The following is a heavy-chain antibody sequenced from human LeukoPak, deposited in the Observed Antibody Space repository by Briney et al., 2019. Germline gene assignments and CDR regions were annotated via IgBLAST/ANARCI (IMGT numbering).Heavy chain of an antibody. CDR2: IFYTGST. CDR1: GGSFSGYY. D-gene: IGHD5-18*01. CDR3: ARGLWTFDY. Sequence: SETLSLTCAVYGGSFSGYYWSWIRQPPGKGLEWIGNIFYTGSTNYNPSLKSRVTISVDTSKNQFSLKLSSVTAADTAVYYCARGLWTFDYWGQGTLVTVSS. V-gene: IGHV4-59*01. J-gene: IGHJ4*02.